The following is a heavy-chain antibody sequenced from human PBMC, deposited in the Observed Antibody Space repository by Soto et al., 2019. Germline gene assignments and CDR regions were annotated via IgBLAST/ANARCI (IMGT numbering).Heavy chain of an antibody. CDR3: ARNYGDYAPPNWFDP. J-gene: IGHJ5*02. V-gene: IGHV1-18*01. CDR2: ISAYNGNT. CDR1: GYTFTSYG. D-gene: IGHD4-17*01. Sequence: ASVKVSCKASGYTFTSYGISWVRQAPGQGLEWMGWISAYNGNTNYAQKLQGRVTMTTDTSTSTAYMELRSLRSDDTAVYYCARNYGDYAPPNWFDPWGQGTLVTVSS.